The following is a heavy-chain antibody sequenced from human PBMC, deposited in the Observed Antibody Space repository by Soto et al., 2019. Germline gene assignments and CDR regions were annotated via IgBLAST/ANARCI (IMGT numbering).Heavy chain of an antibody. Sequence: SQSLSLPWTVSGGPVSSGSYYSSWIRQPPGKGLEWIGYIYYSGSTNYNPSLKSRVTISVDTSKNQFSLKLSSVTAAGTGVYYCSRGRVVLAAVVLCNWLDP. J-gene: IGHJ5*02. CDR2: IYYSGST. CDR3: SRGRVVLAAVVLCNWLDP. CDR1: GGPVSSGSYY. D-gene: IGHD6-25*01. V-gene: IGHV4-61*01.